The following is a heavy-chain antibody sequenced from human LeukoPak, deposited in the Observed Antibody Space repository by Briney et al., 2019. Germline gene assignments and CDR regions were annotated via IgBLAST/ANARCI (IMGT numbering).Heavy chain of an antibody. D-gene: IGHD2-2*03. Sequence: SETLSLTCTVSGGSISSSSYYWGWIRQPPGKGLEWIGSIYYSGSTYYNPSLKSRVTISVDTSKNQFSLKLSSVTAADTAVYYCARRTGWMVPSRAFDIWGQGTMVTVSS. CDR3: ARRTGWMVPSRAFDI. J-gene: IGHJ3*02. CDR2: IYYSGST. CDR1: GGSISSSSYY. V-gene: IGHV4-39*01.